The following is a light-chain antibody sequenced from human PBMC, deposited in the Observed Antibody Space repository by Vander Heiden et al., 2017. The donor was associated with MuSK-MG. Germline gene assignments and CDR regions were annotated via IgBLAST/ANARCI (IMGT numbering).Light chain of an antibody. V-gene: IGKV1-39*01. CDR3: QHSYSTPYS. CDR1: QTISSH. CDR2: DAS. J-gene: IGKJ2*03. Sequence: QMTQSPSSLSASVGDRVTITCRASQTISSHLNWYQQKPGKAPKLLIYDASSLQSGVPSRFSGSGSGTDFTLTISSLQPEDFATYYCQHSYSTPYSFGQGTKLEIK.